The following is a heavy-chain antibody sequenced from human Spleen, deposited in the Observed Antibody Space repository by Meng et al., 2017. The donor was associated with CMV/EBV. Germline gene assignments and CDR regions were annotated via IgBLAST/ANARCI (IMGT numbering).Heavy chain of an antibody. J-gene: IGHJ4*02. Sequence: ASVKVSCKASGYTFTGYYMHWVRQAPGQGLEWMGWINPNSGGTNYAQKFQGRVTMTRDTSISTAYMELSRLRSDDTAVYYCARGYDFWSGYPPDHLFDYWGQGTLVTVSS. CDR2: INPNSGGT. V-gene: IGHV1-2*02. D-gene: IGHD3-3*01. CDR3: ARGYDFWSGYPPDHLFDY. CDR1: GYTFTGYY.